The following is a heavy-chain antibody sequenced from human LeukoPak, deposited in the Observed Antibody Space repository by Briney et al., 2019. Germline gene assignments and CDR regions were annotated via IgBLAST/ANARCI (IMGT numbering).Heavy chain of an antibody. Sequence: GSLRLSCAASGFAFRSYAMHWVRQAPGKGLEWVALIWYDGTNKYYGDSVKGRFTISRDNSKNTLYLQMNSLRAEDTAVYYCARGRFGELSVATFDIWGQGTMVTVPS. J-gene: IGHJ3*02. CDR2: IWYDGTNK. D-gene: IGHD3-10*01. CDR1: GFAFRSYA. CDR3: ARGRFGELSVATFDI. V-gene: IGHV3-33*08.